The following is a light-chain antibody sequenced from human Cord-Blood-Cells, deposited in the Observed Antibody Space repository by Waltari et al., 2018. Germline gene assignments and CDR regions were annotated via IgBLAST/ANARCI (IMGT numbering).Light chain of an antibody. CDR1: QSVLYSSNNKNY. V-gene: IGKV4-1*01. Sequence: DIVMTQSPDPLAVSLGERATINCKSSQSVLYSSNNKNYLAWYQQKPGQPPKLLIYWASTRESGVPDRFSGSGSGTDFTLTISSLQAEDVAVYYCQQYYSTSLTFGGGTKVEIK. CDR3: QQYYSTSLT. J-gene: IGKJ4*01. CDR2: WAS.